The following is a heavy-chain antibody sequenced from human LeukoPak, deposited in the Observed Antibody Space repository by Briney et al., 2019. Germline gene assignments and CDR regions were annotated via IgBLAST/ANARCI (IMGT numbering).Heavy chain of an antibody. Sequence: ASVKVSCKASGYTFSSYGISWVRQAPGQGVEWMGWISPYNGNTNYAQNLQGRVTMTTDTSTSTAYMELRSLRSDDTAVYYCATIIGDYDFWSGYLGYWGQGTLVTVFS. J-gene: IGHJ4*02. V-gene: IGHV1-18*01. CDR1: GYTFSSYG. CDR3: ATIIGDYDFWSGYLGY. D-gene: IGHD3-3*01. CDR2: ISPYNGNT.